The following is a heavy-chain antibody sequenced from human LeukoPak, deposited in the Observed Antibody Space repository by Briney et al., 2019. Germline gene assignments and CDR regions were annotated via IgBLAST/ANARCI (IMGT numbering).Heavy chain of an antibody. CDR3: ARWDPRGYY. J-gene: IGHJ4*02. CDR1: GFTFSSYS. V-gene: IGHV3-21*01. CDR2: ISINSSYT. D-gene: IGHD1-26*01. Sequence: GGSLRLSCAASGFTFSSYSMNWVRQAPGKGLEWVSSISINSSYTYHADRFTISRDNAKNSLCLQMNSLRAEDTAVYYCARWDPRGYYWGQGTLVTVSS.